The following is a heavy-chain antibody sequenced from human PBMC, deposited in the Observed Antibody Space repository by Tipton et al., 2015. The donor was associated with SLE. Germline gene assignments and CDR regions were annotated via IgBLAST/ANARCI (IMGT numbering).Heavy chain of an antibody. D-gene: IGHD1-26*01. J-gene: IGHJ6*03. CDR2: IYYSGST. Sequence: LRLSCTVSGDSISSSGHYWGWIRRPPGKGLEWIGYIYYSGSTNYNPSLKSRVTISVDTSKNQFSLKLSSVTAADTAVYYCARGEDYSGSYQDYYYYMDVWGKGTTVTVSS. CDR1: GDSISSSGHY. CDR3: ARGEDYSGSYQDYYYYMDV. V-gene: IGHV4-61*08.